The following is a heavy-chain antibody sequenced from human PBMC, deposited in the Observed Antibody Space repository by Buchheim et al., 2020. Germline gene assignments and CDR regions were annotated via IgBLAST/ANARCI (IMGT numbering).Heavy chain of an antibody. Sequence: EVQLVESGGGLVKPGGSLRLSCAASGFTFRSYSMNWVRQAPGKGLEWVSSIGSRSSYRYYADSVKGRFTISRDNAENSLYVQMNSLRAEDTAVCYCARANENYSGFDYWGQGTL. CDR2: IGSRSSYR. CDR3: ARANENYSGFDY. J-gene: IGHJ4*02. V-gene: IGHV3-21*01. CDR1: GFTFRSYS. D-gene: IGHD1-7*01.